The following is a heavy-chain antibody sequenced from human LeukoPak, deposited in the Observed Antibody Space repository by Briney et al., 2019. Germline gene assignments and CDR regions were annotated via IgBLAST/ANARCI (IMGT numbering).Heavy chain of an antibody. D-gene: IGHD2-15*01. CDR3: AKQLGYCSDGSCYFPY. V-gene: IGHV3-23*01. Sequence: GGSLRLSCVASGFTFSRHWMTWVRQAPGKGLEWVSAISNNGGYTYYADSVQGRFTISRDNSKSTLCLQMNSLRAEDTAVYYCAKQLGYCSDGSCYFPYWGQGTLVTVSS. J-gene: IGHJ4*02. CDR2: ISNNGGYT. CDR1: GFTFSRHW.